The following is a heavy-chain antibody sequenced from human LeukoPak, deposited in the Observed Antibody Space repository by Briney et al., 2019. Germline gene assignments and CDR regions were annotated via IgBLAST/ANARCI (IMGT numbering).Heavy chain of an antibody. D-gene: IGHD3-22*01. CDR1: GFTFSSYA. CDR3: AKVRLASDFDY. CDR2: ISYDGSDK. J-gene: IGHJ4*02. Sequence: GGSLRLSCAASGFTFSSYAMHWVRQAPSKGLEWVAVISYDGSDKYYADSVKGRFTISRDNSKNTLYLQVNSLRAEDTAVYYCAKVRLASDFDYWGQGTLVTVSS. V-gene: IGHV3-30*04.